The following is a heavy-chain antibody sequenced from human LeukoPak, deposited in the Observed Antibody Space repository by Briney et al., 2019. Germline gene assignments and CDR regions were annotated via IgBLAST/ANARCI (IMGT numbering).Heavy chain of an antibody. Sequence: GGSLRLSCVASGFAINTNHMNWVRQAPGRELEWVSITYYGGTTYYADSVKGRFTISRDNSKNTLYLQMNSLRADDTAVYYCARDSEGDGYNFDTWGRGTLVAVSS. CDR1: GFAINTNH. CDR3: ARDSEGDGYNFDT. D-gene: IGHD5-24*01. CDR2: TYYGGTT. J-gene: IGHJ5*02. V-gene: IGHV3-53*01.